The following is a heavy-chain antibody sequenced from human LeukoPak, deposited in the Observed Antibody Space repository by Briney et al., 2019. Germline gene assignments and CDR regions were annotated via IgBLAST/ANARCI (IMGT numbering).Heavy chain of an antibody. CDR2: IKPDGSGK. Sequence: GGSLRLSCAAYGYGFSGYWMTWVRQAPGKGLEWVANIKPDGSGKNYVDSVKGRFTISRDNAKNSLYLQMRGLRVEDTAVYYCSSQPAVLDLDCWGQGTLVTVSS. D-gene: IGHD6-19*01. V-gene: IGHV3-7*01. CDR1: GYGFSGYW. J-gene: IGHJ4*02. CDR3: SSQPAVLDLDC.